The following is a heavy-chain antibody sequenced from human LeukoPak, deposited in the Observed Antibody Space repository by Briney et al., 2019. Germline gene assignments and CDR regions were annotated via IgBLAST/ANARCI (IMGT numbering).Heavy chain of an antibody. CDR2: IYHSGST. CDR3: AREGLEHYYDSSGYAFDY. J-gene: IGHJ4*02. Sequence: SGTLSLTCAVSGGSISSSNWWSWVRQPPGKGLEWIGEIYHSGSTNYNPSLKSRVTISVDTSKNQFSLKLSSVTAADTAVYYCAREGLEHYYDSSGYAFDYLGQGTLVTVSS. CDR1: GGSISSSNW. V-gene: IGHV4-4*02. D-gene: IGHD3-22*01.